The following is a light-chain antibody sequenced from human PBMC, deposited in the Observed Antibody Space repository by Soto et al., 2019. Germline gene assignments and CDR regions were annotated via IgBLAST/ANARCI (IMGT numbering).Light chain of an antibody. Sequence: QSALTQPPSVSGAPGQRVTISCTGSSSNIGADYDVHWYQQRPGTAPKLLISGNINRPSGVPDRFSGSKSGTSASLAITGLQAEDEGDYYCQSYDSTLSARYVFGTGTKVTVL. V-gene: IGLV1-40*01. CDR1: SSNIGADYD. J-gene: IGLJ1*01. CDR2: GNI. CDR3: QSYDSTLSARYV.